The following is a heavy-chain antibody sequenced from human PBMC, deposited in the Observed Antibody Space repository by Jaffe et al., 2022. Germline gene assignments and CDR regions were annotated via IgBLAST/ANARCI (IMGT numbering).Heavy chain of an antibody. CDR3: ARNGYSSSWYYFDY. J-gene: IGHJ4*02. Sequence: QVTLRESGPALVKPTQTLTLTCTFSGFSLSTSGMCVSWVRQPPGKALEWLALIDWDDDKYYSTSLKTRLTISKDTSKNQVVLTMTNMDPVDTATYYCARNGYSSSWYYFDYWGQGTLVTVSS. D-gene: IGHD6-13*01. CDR2: IDWDDDK. V-gene: IGHV2-70*20. CDR1: GFSLSTSGMC.